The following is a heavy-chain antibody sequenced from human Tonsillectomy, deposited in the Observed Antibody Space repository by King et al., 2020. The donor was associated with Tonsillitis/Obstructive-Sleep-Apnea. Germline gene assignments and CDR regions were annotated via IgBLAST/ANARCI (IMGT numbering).Heavy chain of an antibody. CDR1: GFTFSSYD. Sequence: VQLVESGGGLVQPGGSLRLSCAASGFTFSSYDMHWVRQATGKGLEWVSAIGTAGDTYYPGSVKGRFTISRENAKNSLYLQMNSLRAGDTAVYYCAREVQQLVRHYYYYYFMDVWGKGSTVTVSS. CDR2: IGTAGDT. CDR3: AREVQQLVRHYYYYYFMDV. J-gene: IGHJ6*03. V-gene: IGHV3-13*04. D-gene: IGHD6-13*01.